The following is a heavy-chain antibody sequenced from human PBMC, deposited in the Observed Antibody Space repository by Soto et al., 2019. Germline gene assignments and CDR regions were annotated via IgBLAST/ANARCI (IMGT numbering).Heavy chain of an antibody. CDR1: GGSITSSY. V-gene: IGHV4-59*01. Sequence: SETLSLTCTVSGGSITSSYWSWIRRPPGKGLEWIAYIYGTGISGYTPSTSYNPSLKSRVTMSVDTSKSQFSLKLTSVTAADTAVYYCARAEDEFFYYGLDVWGQGITVTVSS. CDR2: IYGTGISGYTPST. D-gene: IGHD3-10*01. CDR3: ARAEDEFFYYGLDV. J-gene: IGHJ6*02.